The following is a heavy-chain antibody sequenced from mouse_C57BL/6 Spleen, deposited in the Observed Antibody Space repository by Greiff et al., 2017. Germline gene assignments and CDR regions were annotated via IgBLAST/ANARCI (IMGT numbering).Heavy chain of an antibody. J-gene: IGHJ3*01. CDR3: ARSTGYYGSGGFAY. CDR2: IYPGDGDT. V-gene: IGHV1-80*01. D-gene: IGHD1-1*01. Sequence: QVQLKESGAELVKPGASVKISCKASGYAFSSYWMNWVKQRPGKGLEWIGQIYPGDGDTNYNGKFKGKATLTADKSSSTAYVQLCSLTSEDSAVYFCARSTGYYGSGGFAYWGQGTLVTVSA. CDR1: GYAFSSYW.